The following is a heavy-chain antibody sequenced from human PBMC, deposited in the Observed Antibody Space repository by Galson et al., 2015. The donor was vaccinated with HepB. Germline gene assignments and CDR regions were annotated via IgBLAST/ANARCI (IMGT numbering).Heavy chain of an antibody. J-gene: IGHJ4*02. D-gene: IGHD6-13*01. V-gene: IGHV4-30-2*01. CDR2: IYQSETT. CDR3: AVGSSWYLFDY. CDR1: GGSISSGAYS. Sequence: TLSLTCAVSGGSISSGAYSWSWIRQPPGKGLEWIGYIYQSETTYYNPSLKSRVTISVDRSKNQFSLKLSSVTAADTAAYYCAVGSSWYLFDYWGQGTLVTVSS.